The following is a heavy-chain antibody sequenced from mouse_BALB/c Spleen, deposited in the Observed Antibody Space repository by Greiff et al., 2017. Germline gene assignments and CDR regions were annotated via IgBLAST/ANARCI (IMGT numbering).Heavy chain of an antibody. CDR1: GYSITSGYS. Sequence: EVQLQESGPDLVKPSQSLSLTCTVTGYSITSGYSWPWIRQFPGNKLEWMGYIHYSGSTNYNPSLKSRISITRDTSKNQFFLQLNSVTTEDTATYYCARWGYYGSSSIAYWGQGTLVTVSA. CDR2: IHYSGST. D-gene: IGHD1-1*01. V-gene: IGHV3-1*02. CDR3: ARWGYYGSSSIAY. J-gene: IGHJ3*01.